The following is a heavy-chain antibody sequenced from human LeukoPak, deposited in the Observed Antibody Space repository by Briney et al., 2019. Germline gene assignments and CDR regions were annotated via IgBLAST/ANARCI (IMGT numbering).Heavy chain of an antibody. CDR3: ARLTGLNWGSPAVVITYFDY. J-gene: IGHJ4*02. D-gene: IGHD7-27*01. V-gene: IGHV5-10-1*01. CDR2: IDPSDSYT. CDR1: GYSFTSYW. Sequence: GESLKISCKGSGYSFTSYWISWVRQMSGKGLEWMGRIDPSDSYTNYSPSFQGHVTISADKSISTAYLQWSSLKASDTAMYYCARLTGLNWGSPAVVITYFDYWGQGTLVTVSS.